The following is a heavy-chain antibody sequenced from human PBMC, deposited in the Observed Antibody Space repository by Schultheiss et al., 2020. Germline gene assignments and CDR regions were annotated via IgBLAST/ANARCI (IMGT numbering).Heavy chain of an antibody. CDR2: ISYDGSNK. Sequence: GGSLRLSCAASGFTFSSYAMHWVRQAPGKGLEWVAVISYDGSNKYYADSVKGRFTISRDNSKNTLYLQMNSLRAEDTAVYYCAKSERPPRPRSWGQGTLVTVSS. J-gene: IGHJ4*02. D-gene: IGHD6-6*01. CDR3: AKSERPPRPRS. CDR1: GFTFSSYA. V-gene: IGHV3-30*18.